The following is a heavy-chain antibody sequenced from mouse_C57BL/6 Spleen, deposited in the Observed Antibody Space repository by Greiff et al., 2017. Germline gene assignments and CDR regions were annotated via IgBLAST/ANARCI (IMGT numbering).Heavy chain of an antibody. J-gene: IGHJ4*01. CDR2: IYPRSGNT. D-gene: IGHD2-4*01. CDR1: GYTFTSYG. Sequence: QVQLKESGAELARPGASVKLSCKASGYTFTSYGISWVKQRTGQGLEWIGEIYPRSGNTYYNEKFKGKATLTADKSSSTAYMQLSSLTYEDSAVYYCARSRNYDYDGAMDYWGQGTSVTVSS. V-gene: IGHV1-81*01. CDR3: ARSRNYDYDGAMDY.